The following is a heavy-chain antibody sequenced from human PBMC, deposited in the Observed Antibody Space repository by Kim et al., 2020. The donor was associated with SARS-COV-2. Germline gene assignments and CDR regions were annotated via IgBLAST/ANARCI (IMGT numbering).Heavy chain of an antibody. CDR1: GGSFRGYY. J-gene: IGHJ4*02. V-gene: IGHV4-34*01. Sequence: SETLSLTCAVYGGSFRGYYWSWIRQPPGKGLEWIGEINHSGSTNYNPSLKSRVTISVDKSKNQFSLKLSSVTAADTAVYYCATRTNLRRGGFDYWGQGTLVTVSS. CDR3: ATRTNLRRGGFDY. D-gene: IGHD3-16*01. CDR2: INHSGST.